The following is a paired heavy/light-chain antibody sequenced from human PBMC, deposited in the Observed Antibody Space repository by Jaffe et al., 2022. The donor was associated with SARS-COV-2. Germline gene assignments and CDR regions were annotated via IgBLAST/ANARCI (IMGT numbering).Light chain of an antibody. V-gene: IGLV1-40*01. Sequence: QSVLTQPPSVSGAPGQRVTISCTGSSSNIGAVYAVHWYRQIPGTAPTLLIYSNNNRPSGVPDRFSGSKSGTSASLVITGLQADDEADYYCQSYDSSLSASVFGGGTRLTVL. J-gene: IGLJ2*01. CDR1: SSNIGAVYA. CDR3: QSYDSSLSASV. CDR2: SNN.
Heavy chain of an antibody. V-gene: IGHV1-18*01. D-gene: IGHD3-16*02. CDR1: GYNFINHG. CDR3: AREFVTWGVIRLPDAFDI. Sequence: QAELLQSGAEVKKPGASVKLSCKTSGYNFINHGITWVRQAPGQGLEWMGWISAHNGNTNYAQNFQGRVTMTTDTFTSTAYMELKSLRSDDTAVYYCAREFVTWGVIRLPDAFDIWGQGTMVTVSP. J-gene: IGHJ3*02. CDR2: ISAHNGNT.